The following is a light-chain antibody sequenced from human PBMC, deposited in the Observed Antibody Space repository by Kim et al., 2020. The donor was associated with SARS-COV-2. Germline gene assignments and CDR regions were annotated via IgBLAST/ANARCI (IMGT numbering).Light chain of an antibody. CDR3: QSYNRSNVI. CDR2: EDN. V-gene: IGLV6-57*03. Sequence: GRTVTLSCTRSSGSIGDNYVQWYQRRPGGAPPTLIYEDNQRPSGVPDRFSGSIDSSSNSASLTISGLKTEDEADYYCQSYNRSNVIFGGGTQLTVL. J-gene: IGLJ2*01. CDR1: SGSIGDNY.